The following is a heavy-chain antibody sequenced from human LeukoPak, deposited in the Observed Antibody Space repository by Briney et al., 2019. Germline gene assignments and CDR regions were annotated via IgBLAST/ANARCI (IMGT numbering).Heavy chain of an antibody. J-gene: IGHJ4*01. CDR2: IYYSGSA. CDR1: GFSINNNF. CDR3: ARHRDYYDT. Sequence: PSETLSLTCTVSGFSINNNFWTWLRQPPGKGLEWIGYIYYSGSANYNPSLKSRVIISGDTSKNQISLRLTSVTAADTAMYFCARHRDYYDTWGHGTLVTVSS. V-gene: IGHV4-59*08. D-gene: IGHD3-22*01.